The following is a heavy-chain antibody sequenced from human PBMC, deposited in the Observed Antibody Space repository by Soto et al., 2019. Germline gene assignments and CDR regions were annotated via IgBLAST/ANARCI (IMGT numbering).Heavy chain of an antibody. Sequence: SVKFSCKTSGGNFSSYSISWVRQAPGQGLEWMGGIIPIFGTANYAQKFQGRVTITADESTSTAYMELSSLRSEDTAVYYCARILEDCSSTSCYNPIDYWGQATLLTVSS. V-gene: IGHV1-69*13. CDR1: GGNFSSYS. CDR3: ARILEDCSSTSCYNPIDY. CDR2: IIPIFGTA. D-gene: IGHD2-2*02. J-gene: IGHJ4*02.